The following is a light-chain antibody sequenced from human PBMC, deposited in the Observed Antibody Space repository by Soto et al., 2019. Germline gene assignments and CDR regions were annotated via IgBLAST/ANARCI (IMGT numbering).Light chain of an antibody. Sequence: EIVLTQSPGTLSFSPGERATLSCTASQSLSSNLLAWYQQKPGQAPRLLIYDTSSRATGIPDRFSGSGSGTDFTLTISRLEPEDFAVYHCQQYDSSPRTVGQGTKVDIK. CDR3: QQYDSSPRT. J-gene: IGKJ1*01. V-gene: IGKV3-20*01. CDR2: DTS. CDR1: QSLSSNL.